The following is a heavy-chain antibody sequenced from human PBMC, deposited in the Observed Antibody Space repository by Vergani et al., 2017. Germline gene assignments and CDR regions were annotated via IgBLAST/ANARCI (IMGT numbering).Heavy chain of an antibody. J-gene: IGHJ4*02. V-gene: IGHV5-10-1*03. Sequence: EVQLVQSGAEVKKPGESLRISCKGSGYSFTSYWISWVRQMPGKGLEWMGRIDPSDSYTNYSPSFQGHVTISADKSISTAYLQWSSLKASDTAMYYCAXWGTYYYDSSGYYSYDYWGQGTLVTVSS. CDR1: GYSFTSYW. CDR2: IDPSDSYT. D-gene: IGHD3-22*01. CDR3: AXWGTYYYDSSGYYSYDY.